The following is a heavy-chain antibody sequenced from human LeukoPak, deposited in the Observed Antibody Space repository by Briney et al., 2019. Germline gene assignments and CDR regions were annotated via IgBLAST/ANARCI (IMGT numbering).Heavy chain of an antibody. CDR1: GYTFTSYA. D-gene: IGHD3-3*01. J-gene: IGHJ5*02. V-gene: IGHV1-3*01. CDR3: AREVTTYDSWSGKGWFDP. Sequence: ASVKVSCKASGYTFTSYAMHWVRQAPGQRLEWMGWINPGNGNTKYSQKFQGRVTITRDTSATTAYMELSSLRSEDTAVYYCAREVTTYDSWSGKGWFDPWGQGTLVTVSS. CDR2: INPGNGNT.